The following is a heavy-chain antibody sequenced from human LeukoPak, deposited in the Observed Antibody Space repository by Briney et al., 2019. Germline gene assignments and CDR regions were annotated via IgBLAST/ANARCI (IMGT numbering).Heavy chain of an antibody. D-gene: IGHD2-2*01. CDR1: GGSISSGDYY. CDR2: IYYSGST. V-gene: IGHV4-30-4*01. CDR3: GYSGYCSSTSCTPRGAFDI. J-gene: IGHJ3*02. Sequence: SETLSLTCTVSGGSISSGDYYWSWIRQPPGKGLEWIGYIYYSGSTYYNPSLKSRVTISVDTSKNQFSLKLSSVTAADTAVYYCGYSGYCSSTSCTPRGAFDIWGQGTMVTVSS.